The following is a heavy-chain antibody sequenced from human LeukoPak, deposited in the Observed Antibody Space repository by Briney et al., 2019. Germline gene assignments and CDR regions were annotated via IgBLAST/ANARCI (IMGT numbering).Heavy chain of an antibody. D-gene: IGHD6-6*01. CDR2: IRYDGSNK. CDR1: GFTFSSYG. Sequence: GGSLRLSCAASGFTFSSYGMHWVRQAPGKGLEWVAFIRYDGSNKYYADSVKGRFTISRDNSKNTLYLQMNSLRAEGTAVYYCAKDLGYGSSYNITLLDYWGQGTLVTVSS. CDR3: AKDLGYGSSYNITLLDY. J-gene: IGHJ4*02. V-gene: IGHV3-30*02.